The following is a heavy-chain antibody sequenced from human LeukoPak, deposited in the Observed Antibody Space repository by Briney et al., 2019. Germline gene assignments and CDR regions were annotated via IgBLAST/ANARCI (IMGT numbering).Heavy chain of an antibody. D-gene: IGHD3-16*01. J-gene: IGHJ6*02. V-gene: IGHV3-7*04. CDR1: GFTFSSFW. CDR2: IKPDGSEK. CDR3: ARFGVNYGMDV. Sequence: GGSLRLSCAASGFTFSSFWMSWVRQTPGKGLEWVANIKPDGSEKEYVDYLKGRFTISRDNAENSLYLQVNSLRVEDTAVYYCARFGVNYGMDVWGQGTTVTVSS.